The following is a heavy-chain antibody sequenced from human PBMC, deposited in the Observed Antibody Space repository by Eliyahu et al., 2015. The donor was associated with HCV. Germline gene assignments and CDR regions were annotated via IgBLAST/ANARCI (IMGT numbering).Heavy chain of an antibody. CDR3: VRVRGSSWTDHYLDY. Sequence: EVQLVESGGGLVQXXGSLRLSCAASGFTFSXHYMDWVRQAPGKGLEWVGRTRKRDNSYTTEYAASVKGRFSISRDDSKNSLYLQMNSLKTEDTAMYYCVRVRGSSWTDHYLDYWGQGTLVTVSS. J-gene: IGHJ4*02. D-gene: IGHD6-13*01. CDR1: GFTFSXHY. V-gene: IGHV3-72*01. CDR2: TRKRDNSYTT.